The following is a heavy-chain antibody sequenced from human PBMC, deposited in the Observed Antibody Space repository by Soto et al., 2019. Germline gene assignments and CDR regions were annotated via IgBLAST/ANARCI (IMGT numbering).Heavy chain of an antibody. CDR2: IYYSGST. CDR3: ARVLMVRGVMSAFDI. V-gene: IGHV4-31*03. CDR1: GGSISSGGYY. D-gene: IGHD3-10*01. J-gene: IGHJ3*02. Sequence: SETLSLTCTVSGGSISSGGYYWSWIRQHPGKGLEWIGYIYYSGSTYYNPSLKSRVTISVDTSKNQFSLKLSSVTAADTAVYYCARVLMVRGVMSAFDIWGQGTMVTVSS.